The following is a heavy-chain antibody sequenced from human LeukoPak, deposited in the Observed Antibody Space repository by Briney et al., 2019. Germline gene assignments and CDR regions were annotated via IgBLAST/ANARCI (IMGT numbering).Heavy chain of an antibody. Sequence: SQTLSLTCTVSGGSISSGGYYWSWIRQRPGKGLEWIGYIYYSGSTYYNPSLKSRVTISVDTSKNQFSLKLSSVTAADTAVYYCARDSSGGSLFDPWGQGTLVTVSS. J-gene: IGHJ5*02. V-gene: IGHV4-31*03. CDR1: GGSISSGGYY. CDR3: ARDSSGGSLFDP. D-gene: IGHD5-12*01. CDR2: IYYSGST.